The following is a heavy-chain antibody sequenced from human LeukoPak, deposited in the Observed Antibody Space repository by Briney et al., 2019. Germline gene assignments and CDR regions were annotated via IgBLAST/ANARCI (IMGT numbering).Heavy chain of an antibody. V-gene: IGHV3-15*01. CDR3: STSLRGSDCCLDY. D-gene: IGHD2-21*02. CDR2: IKSKTDGGTT. CDR1: GFTFSDAW. Sequence: PGGSLRLSCAASGFTFSDAWVSWVRQAPGMGLERVGCIKSKTDGGTTDYAAPVKGRFTISRDDSSGTLYLLMNSLKTEDTAVYYCSTSLRGSDCCLDYWGQGTLVAVSS. J-gene: IGHJ4*02.